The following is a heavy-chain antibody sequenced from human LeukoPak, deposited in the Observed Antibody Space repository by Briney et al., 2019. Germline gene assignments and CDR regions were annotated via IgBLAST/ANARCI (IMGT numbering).Heavy chain of an antibody. CDR3: AKLGIVVVPDAMRHNWFDT. V-gene: IGHV1-2*02. Sequence: GSSVKVSCKASGYTFTGYYMHWVRQDPGQGLEWMGWINPNSGGTNYAQKFQGRVTMTSDTSISTAYMELSRLRSDDTAVYYCAKLGIVVVPDAMRHNWFDTWGQGTMVTVSS. D-gene: IGHD2-2*03. J-gene: IGHJ5*02. CDR2: INPNSGGT. CDR1: GYTFTGYY.